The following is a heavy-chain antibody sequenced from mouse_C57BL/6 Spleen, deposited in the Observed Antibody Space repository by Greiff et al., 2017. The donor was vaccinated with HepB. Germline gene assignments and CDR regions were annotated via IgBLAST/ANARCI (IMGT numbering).Heavy chain of an antibody. V-gene: IGHV5-4*01. J-gene: IGHJ4*01. CDR3: ARDRDYYGSSYAMDY. CDR2: ISDGGSYT. Sequence: EVKLVESGGGLVKPGGSLKLSCAASGFTFSSYAMSWVRQTPEKRLEWVATISDGGSYTYYPDNVKGRFTISRDNAKNNLYLQMSHLKSEDTAMYYCARDRDYYGSSYAMDYWVQGTSVTVSS. D-gene: IGHD1-1*01. CDR1: GFTFSSYA.